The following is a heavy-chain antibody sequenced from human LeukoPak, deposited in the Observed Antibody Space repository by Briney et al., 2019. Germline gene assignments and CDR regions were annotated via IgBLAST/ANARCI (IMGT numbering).Heavy chain of an antibody. CDR1: GFIFSSYT. J-gene: IGHJ2*01. CDR3: ARVLWNWYFDL. V-gene: IGHV3-30-3*01. Sequence: GGSLRLSCAASGFIFSSYTMHWVRQAPGKGLEWVAVVSYDGSNKYYADSVKGRFTISRDTSKNTLYLQLNSLRPEDTAVYYCARVLWNWYFDLWGRGTLVTVSS. CDR2: VSYDGSNK. D-gene: IGHD3-3*01.